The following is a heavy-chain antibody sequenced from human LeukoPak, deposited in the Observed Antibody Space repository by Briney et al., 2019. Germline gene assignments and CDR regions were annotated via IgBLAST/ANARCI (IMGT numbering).Heavy chain of an antibody. CDR2: VNPDGSSI. D-gene: IGHD5-24*01. V-gene: IGHV3-74*01. J-gene: IGHJ5*02. CDR1: GFTFSTYW. Sequence: GGSLRLSCAASGFTFSTYWMHWDRQTPGKGLAWVSRVNPDGSSINYADSVKGRFTISRDNAKSTLYLQMKSVTAEDTAVYYCATAGNYRFDNWGQGILVTVSS. CDR3: ATAGNYRFDN.